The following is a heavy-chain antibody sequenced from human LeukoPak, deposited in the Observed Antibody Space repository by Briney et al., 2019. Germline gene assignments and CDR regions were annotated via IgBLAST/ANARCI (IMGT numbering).Heavy chain of an antibody. CDR2: ITSSSSYT. CDR3: AKDPTHYRVWDDYDSTVLSY. J-gene: IGHJ4*02. D-gene: IGHD3-22*01. V-gene: IGHV3-21*01. Sequence: GGSLRLSCAASGFTFSTYNMNWVRQAPGKGLEWVSSITSSSSYTFYADSVKGRFTISRDNSKNTLYLQMNSLRAADTAVYYCAKDPTHYRVWDDYDSTVLSYWGQGTLVTVSS. CDR1: GFTFSTYN.